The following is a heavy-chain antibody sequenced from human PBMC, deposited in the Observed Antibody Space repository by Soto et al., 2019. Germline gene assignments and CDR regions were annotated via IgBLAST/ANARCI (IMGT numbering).Heavy chain of an antibody. J-gene: IGHJ4*02. CDR2: ISGSGGST. CDR1: GFTFDSYT. Sequence: EVQLLESGGGLVQPGGSLRLSCAASGFTFDSYTMTWVRQAPGKGLEWVSVISGSGGSTFYADSVKGRFTISRDNSRKTLHLQMNGLRAEDTAIYYCARNTSGAYWGQGTLVTVSS. CDR3: ARNTSGAY. D-gene: IGHD3-22*01. V-gene: IGHV3-23*01.